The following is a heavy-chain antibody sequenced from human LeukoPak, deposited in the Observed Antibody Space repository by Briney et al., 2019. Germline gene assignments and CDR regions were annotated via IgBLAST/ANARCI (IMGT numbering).Heavy chain of an antibody. V-gene: IGHV4-4*02. CDR3: ARGSYYDFWSGYLNPAAFDI. CDR1: GGSISSSNW. Sequence: SGTLSLTCAVSGGSISSSNWWSWVRQPPGKGLEWIGEINHSGSTNYNPSLKSRVTISVDTSKNQFSLKLSSVTAADTAVYYCARGSYYDFWSGYLNPAAFDIWGQGTMVTVSS. D-gene: IGHD3-3*01. CDR2: INHSGST. J-gene: IGHJ3*02.